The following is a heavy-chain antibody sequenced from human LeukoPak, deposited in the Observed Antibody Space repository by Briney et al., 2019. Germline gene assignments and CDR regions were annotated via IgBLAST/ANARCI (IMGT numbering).Heavy chain of an antibody. J-gene: IGHJ4*02. CDR3: AREGGLATPFDY. Sequence: GGSLRLSCAASGFTFSSYSMNWVRQAPGKGLEWVSYISSSDSTIYYADSVKGRFTISRDTAKNSLYLQMNSLRAEDTAVYYCAREGGLATPFDYWGQGTLVTVSS. D-gene: IGHD6-19*01. CDR1: GFTFSSYS. V-gene: IGHV3-48*01. CDR2: ISSSDSTI.